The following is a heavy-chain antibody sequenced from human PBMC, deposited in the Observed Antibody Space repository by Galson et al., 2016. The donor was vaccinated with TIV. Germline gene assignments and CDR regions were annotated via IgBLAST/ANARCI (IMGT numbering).Heavy chain of an antibody. D-gene: IGHD5-18*01. V-gene: IGHV1-69*13. CDR2: IIAIFGTA. CDR3: ARSGYIYGLVGLPSSFWYLDL. J-gene: IGHJ2*01. CDR1: GGIFRSNA. Sequence: SVKVSCKASGGIFRSNAINWVRQAPGQGLEWMGGIIAIFGTANYAQKFQGRVSITAAESTSTAYLELTSLRSDDTAVYFCARSGYIYGLVGLPSSFWYLDLWGRGTLVTVSS.